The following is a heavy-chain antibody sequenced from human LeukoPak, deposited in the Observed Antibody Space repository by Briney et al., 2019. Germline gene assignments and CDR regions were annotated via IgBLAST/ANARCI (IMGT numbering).Heavy chain of an antibody. J-gene: IGHJ4*02. D-gene: IGHD4-11*01. Sequence: SETLSLTCTASGGSISSSSYYWGWIRQPPGKGLEWLGSIYYSGGTYYNPSLKSRVTISVDTSKNQFPLKLSSVTAADTAVYYCARLYDYSTEVFDYWGQGTLVTVSS. CDR3: ARLYDYSTEVFDY. CDR1: GGSISSSSYY. CDR2: IYYSGGT. V-gene: IGHV4-39*01.